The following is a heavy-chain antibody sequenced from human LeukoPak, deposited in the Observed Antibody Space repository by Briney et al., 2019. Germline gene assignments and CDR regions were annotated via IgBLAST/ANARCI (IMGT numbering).Heavy chain of an antibody. Sequence: GRSLRLSCAASGFTFSRNAMNWVRQAPGKGLEWVSGLSDNGLTTYYADSVKGRFTISRDNSKNTLYLQMSSLRAEDTAVYYCAKLPNNYYYYMDVWGKGTTVTVSS. V-gene: IGHV3-23*01. J-gene: IGHJ6*03. CDR1: GFTFSRNA. CDR2: LSDNGLTT. CDR3: AKLPNNYYYYMDV.